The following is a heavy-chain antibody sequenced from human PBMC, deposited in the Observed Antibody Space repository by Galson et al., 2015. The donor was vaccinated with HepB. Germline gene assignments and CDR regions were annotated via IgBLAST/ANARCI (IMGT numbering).Heavy chain of an antibody. V-gene: IGHV3-23*01. D-gene: IGHD2-2*01. Sequence: SLRLSCAASGFTFSSYAMSWVRQAPGKGLEWVSGISGSGGTTYNADSVKGRSTISRDNSKNTLYLQMNSLRADDTAVYYCAKDPRSSRGDYWGQGTLVTVSS. CDR1: GFTFSSYA. CDR2: ISGSGGTT. CDR3: AKDPRSSRGDY. J-gene: IGHJ4*02.